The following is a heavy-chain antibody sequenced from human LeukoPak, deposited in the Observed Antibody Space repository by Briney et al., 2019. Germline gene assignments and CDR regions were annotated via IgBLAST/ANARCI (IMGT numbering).Heavy chain of an antibody. V-gene: IGHV3-7*02. CDR2: INQDGSDK. CDR3: ASGTGRIPNAY. CDR1: GFTSSRYW. Sequence: GGSLRLSCADSGFTSSRYWMSWVRQAPGKGLEWVAHINQDGSDKYYVDSVKGRFTISRDNANNALYLQMSSLRAEDTAVYYCASGTGRIPNAYWGLGTLVTVSS. D-gene: IGHD1-14*01. J-gene: IGHJ4*02.